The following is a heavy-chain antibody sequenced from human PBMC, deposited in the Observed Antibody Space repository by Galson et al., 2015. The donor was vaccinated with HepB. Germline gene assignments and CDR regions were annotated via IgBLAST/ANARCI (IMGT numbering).Heavy chain of an antibody. CDR2: ISYDGSNK. D-gene: IGHD7-27*01. CDR1: GFTFSSYA. V-gene: IGHV3-30*04. CDR3: ARDKDPSRNWVDGLIYYGLAV. Sequence: SLRLSCAASGFTFSSYALHWVRQAPGKGLEWVAVISYDGSNKNYADSVKGRFTISRDESRNTLHLQMNSLRAEDTAICYCARDKDPSRNWVDGLIYYGLAVWGQGTTVTVSS. J-gene: IGHJ6*02.